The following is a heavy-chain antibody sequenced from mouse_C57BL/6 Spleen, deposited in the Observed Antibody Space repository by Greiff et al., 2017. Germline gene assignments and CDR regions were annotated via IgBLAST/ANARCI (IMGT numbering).Heavy chain of an antibody. Sequence: QVQLQQSGAELVKPGASVKLSCKASGYTFTSYWMQWVKQRPGQGLEWIGEIDPSDSYTNYNQKFKGKATLTVDTSSSTAYMQLSSLTSEDSAVYYCARKIGNGSRWYFDVWGTGTTVTVSS. V-gene: IGHV1-50*01. J-gene: IGHJ1*03. CDR3: ARKIGNGSRWYFDV. CDR2: IDPSDSYT. CDR1: GYTFTSYW. D-gene: IGHD1-1*01.